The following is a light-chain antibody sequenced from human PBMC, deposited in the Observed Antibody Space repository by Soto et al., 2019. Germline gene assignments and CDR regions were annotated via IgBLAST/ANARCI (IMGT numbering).Light chain of an antibody. Sequence: EIVMTQSPATLSVSPGERATLSCRASQSVDTNLAWYQQKPGQAPRLLIYGASTRATDVPARFSGSGSGTEFTLTISSLQSEDFAVYYCQQSIADFGQGTRLEI. CDR2: GAS. CDR3: QQSIAD. CDR1: QSVDTN. J-gene: IGKJ5*01. V-gene: IGKV3-15*01.